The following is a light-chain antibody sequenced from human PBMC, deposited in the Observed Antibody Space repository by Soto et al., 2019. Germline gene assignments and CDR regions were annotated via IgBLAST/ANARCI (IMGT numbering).Light chain of an antibody. V-gene: IGKV1-39*01. CDR3: QQSYSTSFT. CDR1: QSISSY. Sequence: DIEMTQSPSSLSASVGDRVTITCRASQSISSYLNWYQQKPGKAPKLLIYAASSLQSGVPSRFSGSGSGTDFTRTISSLQPEDFATDYGQQSYSTSFTFGPGTKVDIK. J-gene: IGKJ3*01. CDR2: AAS.